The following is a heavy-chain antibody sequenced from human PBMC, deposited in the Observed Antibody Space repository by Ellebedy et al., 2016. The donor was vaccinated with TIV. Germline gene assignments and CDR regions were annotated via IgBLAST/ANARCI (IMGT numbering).Heavy chain of an antibody. Sequence: GGSLRLSCAASGFSFRSYWMSWVRQAPGKGLEWVANIYQDGGVQYYVDSVKGRFTISRDNADNYLFLQMNSLRAEDTAVYYCARRGSYGDYAVQINSWFDTWGRGTLVAVSS. D-gene: IGHD4-17*01. V-gene: IGHV3-7*01. CDR3: ARRGSYGDYAVQINSWFDT. CDR2: IYQDGGVQ. CDR1: GFSFRSYW. J-gene: IGHJ5*02.